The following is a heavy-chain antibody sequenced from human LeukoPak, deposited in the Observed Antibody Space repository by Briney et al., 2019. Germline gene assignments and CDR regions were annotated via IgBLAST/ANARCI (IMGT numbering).Heavy chain of an antibody. V-gene: IGHV4-4*08. CDR2: IYSNEAT. J-gene: IGHJ3*02. CDR1: GGXITGYH. Sequence: SETLSLTCTVSGGXITGYHCSWIRQPPGKGLEWIGYIYSNEATQYKPSLKSRVTISADTSKNQFSLKLTSVSAADTAIYYSARRNDFDIWGQGTMVTVSS. CDR3: ARRNDFDI.